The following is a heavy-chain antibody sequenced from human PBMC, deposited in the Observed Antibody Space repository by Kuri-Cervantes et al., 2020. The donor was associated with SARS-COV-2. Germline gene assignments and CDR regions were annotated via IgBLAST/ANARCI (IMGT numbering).Heavy chain of an antibody. CDR1: GFTFRSYA. V-gene: IGHV3-23*01. CDR2: ISGSGGST. Sequence: LSLTCAASGFTFRSYAMSWVRQAPGKGLEWVSAISGSGGSTYYADSVKGRFTISRDNSKNTLYLQMNSLRAEDTAVYYCARSPGDGDYDPFDYWGQGTLGT. D-gene: IGHD4-17*01. J-gene: IGHJ4*02. CDR3: ARSPGDGDYDPFDY.